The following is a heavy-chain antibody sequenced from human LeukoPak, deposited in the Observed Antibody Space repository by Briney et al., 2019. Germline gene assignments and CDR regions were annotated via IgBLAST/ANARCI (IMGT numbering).Heavy chain of an antibody. CDR3: ARGYDSSGYYYGVDY. CDR2: IYYSGST. Sequence: SETLSLTCTVSGGSFSSGSYYWSWIRQPPGKGLERIGYIYYSGSTNYNPSLKSRVTISVDTSKNQFSLKLSSVTAADTAVYYCARGYDSSGYYYGVDYWGQGTLVTVSS. D-gene: IGHD3-22*01. CDR1: GGSFSSGSYY. J-gene: IGHJ4*02. V-gene: IGHV4-61*01.